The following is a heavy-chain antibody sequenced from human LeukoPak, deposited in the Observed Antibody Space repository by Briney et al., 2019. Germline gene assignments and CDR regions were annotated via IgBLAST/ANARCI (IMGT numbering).Heavy chain of an antibody. CDR2: VTGSGGIT. J-gene: IGHJ4*02. CDR1: GFTFSNHG. Sequence: PGGSLRLSCAASGFTFSNHGMSWVRQAPGKGLEWVSAVTGSGGITFYSDSVRGRFTISRDNSKNTLFLQLNSLRAEDTAVYYCAKRGSSGLYYFDYWGLGTLVTVSS. CDR3: AKRGSSGLYYFDY. V-gene: IGHV3-23*01. D-gene: IGHD6-25*01.